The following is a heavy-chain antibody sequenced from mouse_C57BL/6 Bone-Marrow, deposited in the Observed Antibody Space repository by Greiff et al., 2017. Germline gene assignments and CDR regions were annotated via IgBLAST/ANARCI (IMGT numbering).Heavy chain of an antibody. CDR1: GYTFTSYW. CDR3: AVWLRPYYFDY. CDR2: IDPSDSYT. V-gene: IGHV1-69*01. D-gene: IGHD2-2*01. J-gene: IGHJ2*01. Sequence: QVHVKQPGAELVMPGASVKLSCKASGYTFTSYWMHWVKQRPGQGLEWIGEIDPSDSYTNYNQKFKGKSTLTVDKSSSTAYMQLSSLTSEDSAVYYCAVWLRPYYFDYWGQGTTLTGSS.